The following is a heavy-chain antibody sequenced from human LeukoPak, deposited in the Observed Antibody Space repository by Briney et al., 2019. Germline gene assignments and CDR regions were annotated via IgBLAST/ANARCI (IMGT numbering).Heavy chain of an antibody. CDR3: AKAVSY. V-gene: IGHV3-11*04. Sequence: GGSLRLSCAASGFTFSDYYTNWIRQAPGKGLEWVSFIGGSGASIYYADSVKGRFTISRDNAKDSLYLQMNSLRAEDTAVYYCAKAVSYWGQGTLVTVSS. CDR2: IGGSGASI. CDR1: GFTFSDYY. D-gene: IGHD2-8*01. J-gene: IGHJ4*02.